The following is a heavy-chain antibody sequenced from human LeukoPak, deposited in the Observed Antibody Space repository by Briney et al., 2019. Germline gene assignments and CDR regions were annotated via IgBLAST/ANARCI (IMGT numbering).Heavy chain of an antibody. CDR1: GFTFSGYW. CDR2: IKQDGSEK. J-gene: IGHJ4*02. Sequence: GGSLRLSCAASGFTFSGYWMSWLRQAPGKGLEWVANIKQDGSEKYYVDSVRGRFTISTDNAQNSLYLQMNTLRAEDTAVYYCAKDVQYWGQGTLVTVSS. CDR3: AKDVQY. V-gene: IGHV3-7*03. D-gene: IGHD3-10*02.